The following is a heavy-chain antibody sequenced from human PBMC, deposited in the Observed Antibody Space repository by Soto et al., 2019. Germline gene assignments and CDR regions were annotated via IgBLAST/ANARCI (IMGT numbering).Heavy chain of an antibody. J-gene: IGHJ4*02. Sequence: GGALRLSCAASGFTFSSYGMHWVRPAPGKGLEWVAVISYDGSNKYYADSVKGRFTISRDNSKNTLYLQMNSLRAEDTAVYYCARGLILAVAGTNFDYWGQGTLVTVSS. CDR3: ARGLILAVAGTNFDY. V-gene: IGHV3-30*03. D-gene: IGHD6-19*01. CDR1: GFTFSSYG. CDR2: ISYDGSNK.